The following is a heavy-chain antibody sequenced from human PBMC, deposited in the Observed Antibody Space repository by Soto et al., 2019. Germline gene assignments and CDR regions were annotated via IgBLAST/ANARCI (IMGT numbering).Heavy chain of an antibody. CDR3: ARVLGYCRGGSCRDYYYYGMXV. J-gene: IGHJ6*02. V-gene: IGHV1-18*01. Sequence: ASVKVSCKASGYTFTSYGISWVRQAPGQGLEWMVWISAYNGNTNYAQKLQGRVTMTTDTSTSTAYMELRSLRSDDTAVYYCARVLGYCRGGSCRDYYYYGMXVWGQGTTVTVSS. D-gene: IGHD2-15*01. CDR2: ISAYNGNT. CDR1: GYTFTSYG.